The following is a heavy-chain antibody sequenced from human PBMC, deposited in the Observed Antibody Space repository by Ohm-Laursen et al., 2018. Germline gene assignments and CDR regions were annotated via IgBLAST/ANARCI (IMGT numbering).Heavy chain of an antibody. J-gene: IGHJ4*02. CDR2: ISSSGSTI. Sequence: SLRLSCAAFGFTFSSYEMNWVRQAPGKGLEWVSYISSSGSTIHYADSVKGRFTISRDNAKNSLYLQMNSLRAEDTALYYCAKAPVYDSSGYYFDYWGQGTLVTVSS. V-gene: IGHV3-48*03. D-gene: IGHD3-22*01. CDR3: AKAPVYDSSGYYFDY. CDR1: GFTFSSYE.